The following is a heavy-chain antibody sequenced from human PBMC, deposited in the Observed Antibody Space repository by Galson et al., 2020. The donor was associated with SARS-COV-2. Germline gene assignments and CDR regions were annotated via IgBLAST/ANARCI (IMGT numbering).Heavy chain of an antibody. CDR2: MSRSGSNI. V-gene: IGHV3-48*03. J-gene: IGHJ6*02. Sequence: GESQKISCADPGITYSDCDMNWVSKAPGKGQERVEYMSRSGSNIYYADSVKGRFTISRDNAKNSLYLQMISLRAEDTALYYCARDIGDYARYSGIDVWGQGTTVTVSS. D-gene: IGHD4-17*01. CDR3: ARDIGDYARYSGIDV. CDR1: GITYSDCD.